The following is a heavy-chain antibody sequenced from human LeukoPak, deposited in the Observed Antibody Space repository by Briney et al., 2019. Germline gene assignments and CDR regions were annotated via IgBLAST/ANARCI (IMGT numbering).Heavy chain of an antibody. V-gene: IGHV4-61*02. CDR2: IYTSGST. D-gene: IGHD2-15*01. CDR1: GGSISSGSYY. CDR3: ARDSLGCSGGSCSKNPNDVDY. J-gene: IGHJ4*02. Sequence: PSETLSLTCTVSGGSISSGSYYWSWIRPPAGKGLEWIGRIYTSGSTNYNPSLKSRVTISVDTSKNQFSLKLSSVTAADTAVYYCARDSLGCSGGSCSKNPNDVDYWGQGTLVTVSS.